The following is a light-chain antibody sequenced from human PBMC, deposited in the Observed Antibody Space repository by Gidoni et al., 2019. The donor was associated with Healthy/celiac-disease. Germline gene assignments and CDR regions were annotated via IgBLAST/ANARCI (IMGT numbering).Light chain of an antibody. CDR1: SANIGSNY. V-gene: IGLV1-47*02. CDR2: SNN. CDR3: AAWDDSLSGFYV. J-gene: IGLJ1*01. Sequence: QSVLTQPPSASATPRQRVTISCFGSSANIGSNYVYWYQQLPGTAPKLLIYSNNQRPSGVPDRFSGSKSGTSASLAISGLRSEDEADYYCAAWDDSLSGFYVFGTGTKVTVL.